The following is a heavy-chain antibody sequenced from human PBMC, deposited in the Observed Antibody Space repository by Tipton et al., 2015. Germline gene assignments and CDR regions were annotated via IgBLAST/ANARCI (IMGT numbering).Heavy chain of an antibody. Sequence: TLSLTCTVSGGSVSSGSYYWSWIRQPPGKGLEWIGYISYTETSHYNASLKSRVTISIDTSKNQFSLKLSSVIAADTAVYYCARASIIQGYYHDSSRYYLFNSWGQGTLVTVSS. V-gene: IGHV4-61*01. CDR2: ISYTETS. D-gene: IGHD3-22*01. J-gene: IGHJ1*01. CDR1: GGSVSSGSYY. CDR3: ARASIIQGYYHDSSRYYLFNS.